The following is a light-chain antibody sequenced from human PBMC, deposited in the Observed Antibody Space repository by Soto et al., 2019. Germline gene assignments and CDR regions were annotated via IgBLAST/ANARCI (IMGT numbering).Light chain of an antibody. CDR3: NSYADSNKFV. V-gene: IGLV2-8*01. CDR2: EVS. CDR1: SSDFGRYNY. J-gene: IGLJ1*01. Sequence: QSSLSQPPSASGSPGHSVTISCTRTSSDFGRYNYVSWYQQHPGKAPKLMIYEVSKRPSGVTDRFSGSKSGNTASLTVSGLQAEDEADYYCNSYADSNKFVFGSGTKVTV.